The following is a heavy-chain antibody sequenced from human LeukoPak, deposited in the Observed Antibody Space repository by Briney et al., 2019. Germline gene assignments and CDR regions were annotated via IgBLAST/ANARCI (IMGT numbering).Heavy chain of an antibody. D-gene: IGHD5-18*01. V-gene: IGHV3-7*01. J-gene: IGHJ3*02. CDR1: GFTFSSYW. CDR3: AREDTTAFDI. CDR2: IKQDGSEK. Sequence: GGSLRLSCAASGFTFSSYWMSWVRQAPGKGLEWVANIKQDGSEKYYVDSVKGRFTISRDSAKNSLYLRMNSLRAKDTAVYYCAREDTTAFDIWGQGTMVTVSS.